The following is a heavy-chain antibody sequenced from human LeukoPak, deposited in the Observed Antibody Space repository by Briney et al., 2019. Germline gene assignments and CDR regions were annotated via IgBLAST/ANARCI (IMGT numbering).Heavy chain of an antibody. CDR2: IRISGTST. Sequence: PGESLRLSCAASGFTFSSYAMSWVRQAPGKGLEWVSCIRISGTSTSNADSVKGRFTISRDNPRNTLYLQMNSLRAEDTALYYCAIMHPYYDGNGYWVQWGQGTLVTVSS. J-gene: IGHJ4*02. V-gene: IGHV3-23*01. CDR1: GFTFSSYA. CDR3: AIMHPYYDGNGYWVQ. D-gene: IGHD3-22*01.